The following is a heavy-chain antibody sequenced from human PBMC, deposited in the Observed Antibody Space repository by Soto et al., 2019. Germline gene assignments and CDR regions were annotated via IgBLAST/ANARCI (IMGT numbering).Heavy chain of an antibody. CDR2: IYYSGST. CDR3: ERQSGGFDP. D-gene: IGHD6-25*01. V-gene: IGHV4-39*01. Sequence: QLQLQESGPGLVKPSETLSLTCTVSGGSISSSSYYWGWIRQPPGKGLEWIGSIYYSGSTYYNPSAKSRITISVDTSKNHFSLKVSAVTAADKAVYYCERQSGGFDPWGQGTLVTVSS. CDR1: GGSISSSSYY. J-gene: IGHJ5*02.